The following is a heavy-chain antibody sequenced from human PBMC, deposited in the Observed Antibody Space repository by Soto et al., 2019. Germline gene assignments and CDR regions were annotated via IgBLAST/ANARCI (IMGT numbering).Heavy chain of an antibody. CDR1: GGTFSSYA. D-gene: IGHD2-2*01. CDR2: IIPIFGTA. Sequence: EASVKVSCKASGGTFSSYAISWVRQAPGQGLEWMGGIIPIFGTANYAQKFQGRVTITADESTSTAYMELSSLRSEDTAVYYCARDDAVPAAIPIYYYGMDVWGQGTTVTVSS. V-gene: IGHV1-69*13. CDR3: ARDDAVPAAIPIYYYGMDV. J-gene: IGHJ6*02.